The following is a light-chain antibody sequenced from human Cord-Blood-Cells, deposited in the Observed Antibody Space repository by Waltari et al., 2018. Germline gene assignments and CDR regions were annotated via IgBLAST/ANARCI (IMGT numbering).Light chain of an antibody. CDR3: QSADSSGTYWV. V-gene: IGLV3-25*03. CDR2: KDS. CDR1: ALPKQS. Sequence: SYELTQPPSVSVSPGQTARITCSGDALPKQSSYWYQQRPGQAPVLVIYKDSERPSGIPARFSGSSSGTTVTLTISGVQAEDEADYYCQSADSSGTYWVFGGGTKLTVL. J-gene: IGLJ3*02.